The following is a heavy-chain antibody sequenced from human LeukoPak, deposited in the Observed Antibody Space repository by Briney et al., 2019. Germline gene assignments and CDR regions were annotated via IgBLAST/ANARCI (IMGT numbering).Heavy chain of an antibody. J-gene: IGHJ4*02. D-gene: IGHD4-17*01. CDR2: IYYSGST. CDR1: GGSISSSSYY. V-gene: IGHV4-39*07. Sequence: PSETLSLTCTVSGGSISSSSYYWGWIRQPPGKGLEWIGSIYYSGSTYYNPSLKSRVTISVDTSKNQFSLKLSSVTAADTAVYYCARDLGYGDYGPGELRGFDYWGQGTLVTVSS. CDR3: ARDLGYGDYGPGELRGFDY.